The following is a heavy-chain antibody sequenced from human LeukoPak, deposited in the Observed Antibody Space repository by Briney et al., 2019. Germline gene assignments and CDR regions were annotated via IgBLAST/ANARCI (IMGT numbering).Heavy chain of an antibody. CDR1: GGSINSYY. D-gene: IGHD3-22*01. CDR3: ARDPTYYYDSSGYFDI. CDR2: IYSSGST. V-gene: IGHV4-4*07. J-gene: IGHJ3*02. Sequence: PSETLSLTCTVSGGSINSYYWSWIRQPAGKGLEWIGRIYSSGSTYYNPSLKSRVTISVDTSKNQFSLKLSSVTAADTAVYYCARDPTYYYDSSGYFDIWGQGTMVTVSS.